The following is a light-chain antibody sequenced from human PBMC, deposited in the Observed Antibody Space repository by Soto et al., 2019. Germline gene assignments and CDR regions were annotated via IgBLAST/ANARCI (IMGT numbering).Light chain of an antibody. V-gene: IGLV3-27*01. CDR3: YSAADNNLGV. J-gene: IGLJ3*02. CDR1: VLAKKY. Sequence: SYELTQPSSGSVSPGQTARITCSGDVLAKKYARWFQQKPGQAPVLVIYKDSERPSGIPERFSGSSSGTTVTLTISGAQVEDEADYYCYSAADNNLGVFGGGIKLTVL. CDR2: KDS.